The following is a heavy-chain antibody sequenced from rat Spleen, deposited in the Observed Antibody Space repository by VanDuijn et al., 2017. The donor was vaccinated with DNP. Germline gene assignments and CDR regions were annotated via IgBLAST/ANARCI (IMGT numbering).Heavy chain of an antibody. CDR1: GFTFSNYD. V-gene: IGHV5-25*01. J-gene: IGHJ2*01. CDR3: VRPLGYSSYGFAY. Sequence: EVLLVESGGGLVQPGRSLKLSCAASGFTFSNYDMAWVRQAPTKGLEWVASISTSGGSTYYRDSVKGRFTVSRDNAKSTLYLQMDSLRSEDTATYYCVRPLGYSSYGFAYWGQGVLVTVSS. CDR2: ISTSGGST. D-gene: IGHD1-2*01.